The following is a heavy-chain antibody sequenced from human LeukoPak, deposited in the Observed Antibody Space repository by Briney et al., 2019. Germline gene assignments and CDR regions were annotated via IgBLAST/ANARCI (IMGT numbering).Heavy chain of an antibody. J-gene: IGHJ4*02. V-gene: IGHV3-23*01. Sequence: GGSLRLSCAASGFTFSSYWMSWVRQAPGKGLEWVSAISGSGGSTYYADSVKGRFTISRDNSKNTLYLQMNSLRAEDTAVYYCAKYAYYYNSSGYYDYWGQGTLVTVSS. CDR3: AKYAYYYNSSGYYDY. CDR2: ISGSGGST. D-gene: IGHD3-22*01. CDR1: GFTFSSYW.